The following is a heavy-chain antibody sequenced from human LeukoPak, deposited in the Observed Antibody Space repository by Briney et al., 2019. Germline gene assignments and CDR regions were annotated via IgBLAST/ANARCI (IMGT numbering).Heavy chain of an antibody. CDR1: GFTFSIYS. J-gene: IGHJ1*01. CDR3: ARAADSWLQLN. V-gene: IGHV3-7*05. Sequence: PGGSLRLSCAASGFTFSIYSMIWVRQAPGKGLEWVGNIKQDGSEKRYADSVRGRFSISRDNAQTSLYLQMNSLRAEDTAVYYCARAADSWLQLNWGQGTLVTVSS. D-gene: IGHD5-24*01. CDR2: IKQDGSEK.